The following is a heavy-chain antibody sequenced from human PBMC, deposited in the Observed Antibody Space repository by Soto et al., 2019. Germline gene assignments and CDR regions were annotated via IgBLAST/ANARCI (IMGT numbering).Heavy chain of an antibody. V-gene: IGHV3-21*01. D-gene: IGHD3-3*01. Sequence: GGSLRLSCAASGFTFSSYSMNWVRQAPGKGLEWVSSISSSSSYIYYADSVKGRFTISRDSAKNSLYLQMNSLRAEDTAVYYCARGRSGYDFWSGFWGQGTQVTVSS. CDR2: ISSSSSYI. CDR1: GFTFSSYS. J-gene: IGHJ4*02. CDR3: ARGRSGYDFWSGF.